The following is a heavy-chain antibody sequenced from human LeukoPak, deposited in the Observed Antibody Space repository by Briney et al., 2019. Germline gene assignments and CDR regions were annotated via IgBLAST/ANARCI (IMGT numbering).Heavy chain of an antibody. CDR3: AKVTATTFDY. Sequence: GASVKVSCKTSGYTFTGYYIHWVRQAPGQGLEWMGWIHPNRGNTNYAQEFQGRVTMTRDTSISTAYMELNRLTSDDTAVYFCAKVTATTFDYRGQGTLVTVSS. J-gene: IGHJ4*02. V-gene: IGHV1-2*02. D-gene: IGHD2-21*02. CDR2: IHPNRGNT. CDR1: GYTFTGYY.